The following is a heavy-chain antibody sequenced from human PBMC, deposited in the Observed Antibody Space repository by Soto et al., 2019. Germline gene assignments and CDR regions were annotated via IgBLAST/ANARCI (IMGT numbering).Heavy chain of an antibody. V-gene: IGHV1-69*01. J-gene: IGHJ3*01. D-gene: IGHD3-10*01. CDR3: VRACRMYYSEPNDEFVATDYEV. CDR1: GGIFGSHG. Sequence: QVQLIQSEAEVQKPGSSVRVSCTASGGIFGSHGFSWVRQDPGQRLEWVGGFIPIFRTLTYTEKFQARVRIAADESSNTVYFDLSILTSEETVVYYCVRACRMYYSEPNDEFVATDYEVWGPGTMVSISS. CDR2: FIPIFRTL.